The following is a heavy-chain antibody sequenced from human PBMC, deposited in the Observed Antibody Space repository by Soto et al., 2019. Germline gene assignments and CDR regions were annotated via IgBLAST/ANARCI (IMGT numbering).Heavy chain of an antibody. CDR2: IYYSGSA. V-gene: IGHV4-39*01. CDR1: GGSISSSSYY. Sequence: SETLSLTCTVSGGSISSSSYYWGWIRQPPGKGLEWIGSIYYSGSAYYNPPLKSRVTISVDTSKNQFSLKLSSVTAADTAVYYCARHCSGGSCYSRSSNWFDPWGQGTLVTVSS. J-gene: IGHJ5*02. D-gene: IGHD2-15*01. CDR3: ARHCSGGSCYSRSSNWFDP.